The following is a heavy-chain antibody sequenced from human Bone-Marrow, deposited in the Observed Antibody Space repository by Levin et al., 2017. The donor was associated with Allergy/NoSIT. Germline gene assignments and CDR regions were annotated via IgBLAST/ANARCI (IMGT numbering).Heavy chain of an antibody. J-gene: IGHJ6*02. CDR1: GFTFSSYA. V-gene: IGHV3-23*01. CDR2: VSGSGGYT. CDR3: AKGRYCGGRCGLDV. Sequence: GGSLRLSCVASGFTFSSYAMIWVRQAPGKGLEWVSTVSGSGGYTYYPDSVKGRFTISRDNSKNTLYLQMNSLRVEDTAVYFCAKGRYCGGRCGLDVWGQGTTVAVSS. D-gene: IGHD2-21*01.